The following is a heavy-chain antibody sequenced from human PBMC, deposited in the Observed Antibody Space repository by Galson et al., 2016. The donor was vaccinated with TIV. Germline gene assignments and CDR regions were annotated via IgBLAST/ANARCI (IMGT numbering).Heavy chain of an antibody. CDR3: ARSGDGYNFDY. CDR2: VGNAANAGDT. V-gene: IGHV3-13*01. Sequence: SLRLSCAASGFTFRSYDMHWVRQTTRRGLEWVSGVGNAANAGDTYYSGSVKGRFTISRGNAKNSLYLQMHSLTAGDTAVYYCARSGDGYNFDYWGQGTLVIVSS. CDR1: GFTFRSYD. D-gene: IGHD5-24*01. J-gene: IGHJ4*02.